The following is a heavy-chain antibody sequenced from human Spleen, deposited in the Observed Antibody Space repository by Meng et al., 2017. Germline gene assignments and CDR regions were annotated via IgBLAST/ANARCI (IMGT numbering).Heavy chain of an antibody. D-gene: IGHD6-13*01. CDR1: GYTFPDYW. CDR3: ARDEDISAAGKLFGDY. V-gene: IGHV1-2*06. J-gene: IGHJ4*02. Sequence: ASVKVSCKASGYTFPDYWLHWVRRAPGQGLEWMGRINPKSGDTHYAQRFQGRVTMTGDTSISPAYMELSELRSDDTAMYYCARDEDISAAGKLFGDYWGQGTLVTVSS. CDR2: INPKSGDT.